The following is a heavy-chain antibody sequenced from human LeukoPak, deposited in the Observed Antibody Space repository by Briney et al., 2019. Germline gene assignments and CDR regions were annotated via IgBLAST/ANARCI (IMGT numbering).Heavy chain of an antibody. D-gene: IGHD6-19*01. J-gene: IGHJ5*02. V-gene: IGHV1-69*05. CDR1: GGTFSSYA. CDR2: IIPIFGTA. Sequence: GASVKVSCKASGGTFSSYAISWVRQAPGQGLEWMGGIIPIFGTASYAQKFQGRVTMTRDTSTSTVYMELSSLRSEDTAVYYCARAPYSSGWTTNWFDPWGQGTLVTVSS. CDR3: ARAPYSSGWTTNWFDP.